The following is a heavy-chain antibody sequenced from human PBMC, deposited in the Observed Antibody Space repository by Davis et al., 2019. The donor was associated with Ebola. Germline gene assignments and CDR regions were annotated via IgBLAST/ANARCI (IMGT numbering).Heavy chain of an antibody. V-gene: IGHV3-23*01. CDR2: ISGSGGST. D-gene: IGHD2-2*01. Sequence: GESLKISCAASGFTFSSYAMSWVRQAPGKGLEWVSAISGSGGSTYYADSVKGRFTISRDNSKNTLYLQMNSLRAEDTAVYYCAKENVVVVPAAAYFDYWGQGTLVTVSS. CDR1: GFTFSSYA. J-gene: IGHJ4*02. CDR3: AKENVVVVPAAAYFDY.